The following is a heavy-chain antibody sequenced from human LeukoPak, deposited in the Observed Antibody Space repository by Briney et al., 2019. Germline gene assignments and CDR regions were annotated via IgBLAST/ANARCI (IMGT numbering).Heavy chain of an antibody. D-gene: IGHD5-18*01. Sequence: ASVKVSCKASGYTFTSYDINWVRQAPGQGLEWMGWINPNSGGTDYAQKFQGRVTMTRDTSITTAYMELRRLRSDDTAVYYCARGTAEGYTYGRYYFDYWGQGTLVTVSS. V-gene: IGHV1-2*02. CDR3: ARGTAEGYTYGRYYFDY. CDR2: INPNSGGT. J-gene: IGHJ4*02. CDR1: GYTFTSYD.